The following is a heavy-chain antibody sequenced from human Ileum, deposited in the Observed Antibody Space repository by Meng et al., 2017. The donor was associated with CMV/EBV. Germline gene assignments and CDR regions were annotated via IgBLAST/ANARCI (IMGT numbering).Heavy chain of an antibody. Sequence: QLSPPESGPRLVKPSEPLSLTCTASGGSTTSSTYYWGLIRQPPGKGLEWIGSVYYSGTTYYNPSLKSRVNMSIDTSKNRFSLKLSSATAADTAVYYCARNVGFYSSQIAYWGQGALVTVSS. CDR1: GGSTTSSTYY. CDR3: ARNVGFYSSQIAY. D-gene: IGHD3-3*01. J-gene: IGHJ4*02. V-gene: IGHV4-39*07. CDR2: VYYSGTT.